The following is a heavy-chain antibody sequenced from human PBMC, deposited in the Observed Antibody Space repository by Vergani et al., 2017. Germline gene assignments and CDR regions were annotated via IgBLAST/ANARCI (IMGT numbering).Heavy chain of an antibody. CDR3: ARVASSDFWSGYPERYFDY. CDR1: GFTFTSSA. J-gene: IGHJ4*02. D-gene: IGHD3-3*01. Sequence: QMQLVQSGPEVKKPGTSVKVSCKASGFTFTSSAMQWVRQARGQRLEWIGWIVVGSGNTNYAQKFQVRVTITRDMSTSTAYMELSSLRSEDTAVYYCARVASSDFWSGYPERYFDYWGQGTLVTVSS. CDR2: IVVGSGNT. V-gene: IGHV1-58*02.